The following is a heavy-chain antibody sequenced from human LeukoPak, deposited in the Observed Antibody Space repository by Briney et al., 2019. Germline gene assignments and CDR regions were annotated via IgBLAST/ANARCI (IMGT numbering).Heavy chain of an antibody. Sequence: GGSLRLSCAASGFTFSSYWMHWVRQAPGKGLVWVSRINSDGSSTSYADSVKGRFTISRDNAKNTLYLQMNNLRAEDTAVYYCARDSSGYWYAFDIWGQGTMVTVSS. CDR3: ARDSSGYWYAFDI. CDR2: INSDGSST. CDR1: GFTFSSYW. D-gene: IGHD5-12*01. V-gene: IGHV3-74*01. J-gene: IGHJ3*02.